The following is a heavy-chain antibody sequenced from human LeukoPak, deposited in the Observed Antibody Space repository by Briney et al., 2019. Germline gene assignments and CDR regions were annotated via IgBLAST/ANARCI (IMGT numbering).Heavy chain of an antibody. D-gene: IGHD3-22*01. Sequence: GGSLRLSCAASGFTFSGSAMYWVRQASGKGLEWVGRIRSKANSYATAYAASVKGRFTISRDDSKNTAYLQMNSLKTEDTAVYYCTRGPVYYYDSSGYYDDYWGQGTLVTVSS. V-gene: IGHV3-73*01. CDR1: GFTFSGSA. J-gene: IGHJ4*02. CDR2: IRSKANSYAT. CDR3: TRGPVYYYDSSGYYDDY.